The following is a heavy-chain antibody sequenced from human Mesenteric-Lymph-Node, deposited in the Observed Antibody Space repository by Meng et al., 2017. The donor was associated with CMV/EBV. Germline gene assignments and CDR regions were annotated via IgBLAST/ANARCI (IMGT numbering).Heavy chain of an antibody. J-gene: IGHJ6*02. CDR3: ARTTIYYYYYGMDV. V-gene: IGHV3-48*04. Sequence: GGSLRLSCAASGFTFSSYSMNWVRQAPGKGLEWVSYISSSSSTIYYADSVKGRFTISRDNAKNSLYLQMNSLRAEDTAVYYCARTTIYYYYYGMDVWGQGTTVTVSS. CDR1: GFTFSSYS. CDR2: ISSSSSTI. D-gene: IGHD1-14*01.